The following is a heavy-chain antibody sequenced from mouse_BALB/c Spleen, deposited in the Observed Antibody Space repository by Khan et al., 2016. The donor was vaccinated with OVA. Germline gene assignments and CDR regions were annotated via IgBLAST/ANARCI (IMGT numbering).Heavy chain of an antibody. CDR2: ISYSGNT. CDR3: ARVYGGDFDY. D-gene: IGHD1-1*01. V-gene: IGHV3-2*02. CDR1: GYTITSDYA. J-gene: IGHJ2*01. Sequence: EVKLQESGPGLVKPSQSLSLTCTVTGYTITSDYAWNWIRQFPGNKLEWMGFISYSGNTKSNPSLKSRIFITRDTSQNQFFLQLNAVTTEDTATYYCARVYGGDFDYWGQGTTLTVSS.